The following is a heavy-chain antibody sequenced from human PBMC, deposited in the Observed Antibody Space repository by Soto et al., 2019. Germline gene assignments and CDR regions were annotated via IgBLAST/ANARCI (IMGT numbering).Heavy chain of an antibody. CDR3: GRASRGWPDLNPYYGMDV. CDR1: GYSFTTYW. D-gene: IGHD6-19*01. J-gene: IGHJ6*02. V-gene: IGHV5-51*01. CDR2: IYPGDSDT. Sequence: GESLKISCQGSGYSFTTYWSGWVRQMPGKGLEWMGIIYPGDSDTRYSPSFQGQVTISIDKSISTAFLHWSSLKASDSAMYYCGRASRGWPDLNPYYGMDVWGQGTTVTVSS.